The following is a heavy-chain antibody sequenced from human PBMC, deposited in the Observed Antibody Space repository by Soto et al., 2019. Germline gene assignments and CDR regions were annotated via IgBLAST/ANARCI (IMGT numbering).Heavy chain of an antibody. CDR2: IKQDGSEK. Sequence: RGSLSLSCAASGLTFSSYWMSWVRQAPGKGLEWVANIKQDGSEKYYVDSVKGRFTISRDNAKNSLYLQMNSLRAEDTAVYYCARTTGTYYDFWSGYYNDYWGQGTLVTVSS. J-gene: IGHJ4*02. CDR1: GLTFSSYW. CDR3: ARTTGTYYDFWSGYYNDY. D-gene: IGHD3-3*01. V-gene: IGHV3-7*01.